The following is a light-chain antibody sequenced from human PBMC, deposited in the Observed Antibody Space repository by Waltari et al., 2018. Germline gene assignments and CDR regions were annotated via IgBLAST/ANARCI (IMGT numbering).Light chain of an antibody. CDR2: RDG. CDR1: SSNIGAGYD. V-gene: IGLV1-40*01. Sequence: QSVLTQPPSVSGAPGQSVTISCTGSSSNIGAGYDVHWYQQIPGSAPKVLIYRDGNRPVGVPGRFSGSKSGTSASLSVTGLHVEDEADYFCQSFDRDLNAVLFGGGTKLTVL. CDR3: QSFDRDLNAVL. J-gene: IGLJ2*01.